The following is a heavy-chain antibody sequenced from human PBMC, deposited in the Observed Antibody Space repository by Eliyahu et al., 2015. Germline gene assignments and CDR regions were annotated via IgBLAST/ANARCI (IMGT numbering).Heavy chain of an antibody. CDR2: IYYSGST. CDR3: ARRETAYFDY. CDR1: GGSISXSXYY. Sequence: QLQLQESGPGLVKPSETLSLXCXVSGGSISXSXYYWGWIRQPPGKGLEWIGSIYYSGSTYYNRSLKSRVTISFDTSKNQFSLKLSSVTAADTAVFFCARRETAYFDYWGQGTLVTVSS. D-gene: IGHD2-21*02. J-gene: IGHJ4*02. V-gene: IGHV4-39*01.